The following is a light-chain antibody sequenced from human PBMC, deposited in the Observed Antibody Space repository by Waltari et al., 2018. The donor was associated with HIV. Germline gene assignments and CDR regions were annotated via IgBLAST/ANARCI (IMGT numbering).Light chain of an antibody. CDR2: VAS. CDR3: QQSNSIPQT. V-gene: IGKV1-39*01. Sequence: DIQMNQSTSSLSASVGDRVTITCRASQAISTYLNWYQQKPGKAPKLLTYVASTLQSGVPSRFIGSGSATDFTLTISSLQPEDFATYYCQQSNSIPQTFGQGTKLEIK. J-gene: IGKJ1*01. CDR1: QAISTY.